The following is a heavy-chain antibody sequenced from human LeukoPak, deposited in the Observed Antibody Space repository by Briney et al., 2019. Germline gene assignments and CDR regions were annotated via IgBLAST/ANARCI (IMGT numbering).Heavy chain of an antibody. CDR3: AREPRGYYGSGSYYNVYFGFDY. V-gene: IGHV1-69*05. Sequence: SVKVSCKASGYTFTSYGISWVRQAPGQGLEWMGRIIPIFGTANYAQKFQGRVTITTDESTSTAYMELRSLRSEDTAVYYCAREPRGYYGSGSYYNVYFGFDYWGQGTLVTVSS. CDR1: GYTFTSYG. J-gene: IGHJ4*02. D-gene: IGHD3-10*01. CDR2: IIPIFGTA.